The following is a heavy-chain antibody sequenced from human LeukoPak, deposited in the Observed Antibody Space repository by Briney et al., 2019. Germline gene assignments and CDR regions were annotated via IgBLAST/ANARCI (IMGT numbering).Heavy chain of an antibody. CDR1: GYTFTGYY. CDR3: ARDLYGSGSYLFDP. J-gene: IGHJ5*02. D-gene: IGHD3-10*01. CDR2: INPNSGGT. Sequence: ASVKVSCKASGYTFTGYYMHWVRQAPGQGLEWMGWINPNSGGTNYAQKFQGRVTMTRDTSISTAYMELSRLRSDDTAVYYRARDLYGSGSYLFDPWGQGTLVTVSS. V-gene: IGHV1-2*02.